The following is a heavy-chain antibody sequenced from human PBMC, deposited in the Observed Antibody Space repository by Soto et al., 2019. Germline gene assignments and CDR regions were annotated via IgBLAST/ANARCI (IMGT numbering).Heavy chain of an antibody. Sequence: QAQLQQSGPGLVKPSQTLSLTCTVSGGSISSGDYYWSWIRQPPGKGLEWIGYIYYSGSTYYNPSPKSRVTISVDTSKNQSALKVSSVTAADTAVYYCARGRFLEWLLSGWFDPWGQGTLVTVSS. CDR2: IYYSGST. J-gene: IGHJ5*02. D-gene: IGHD3-3*01. CDR1: GGSISSGDYY. CDR3: ARGRFLEWLLSGWFDP. V-gene: IGHV4-30-4*01.